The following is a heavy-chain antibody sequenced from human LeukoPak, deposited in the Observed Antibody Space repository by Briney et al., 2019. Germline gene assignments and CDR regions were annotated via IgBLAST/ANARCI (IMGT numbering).Heavy chain of an antibody. CDR3: AKASSGYYYFDY. V-gene: IGHV3-23*01. CDR2: ITGDGGST. Sequence: HPGGSLRLSCAASGFTFSSYAMNWVRQAPGKGLEWVSAITGDGGSTYYADSVKGRFTISRDNSKNALYLQTISLRAEDTAVYYCAKASSGYYYFDYWGQGTLVTVPS. J-gene: IGHJ4*02. D-gene: IGHD3-22*01. CDR1: GFTFSSYA.